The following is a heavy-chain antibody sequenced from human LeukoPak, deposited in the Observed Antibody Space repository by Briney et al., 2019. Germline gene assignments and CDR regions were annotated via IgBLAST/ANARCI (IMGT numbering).Heavy chain of an antibody. CDR1: GFTFGSYS. V-gene: IGHV3-21*01. CDR2: ISSSSSYI. Sequence: GGSLRLSCAASGFTFGSYSMNWVRQAPGKGLEWVSSISSSSSYIYYADSVKGRFTISRDNAKNSLYLQMNSLRAEDTAVYYCARGLYGSGSYSDYWGQGTLVTVSS. CDR3: ARGLYGSGSYSDY. D-gene: IGHD3-10*01. J-gene: IGHJ4*02.